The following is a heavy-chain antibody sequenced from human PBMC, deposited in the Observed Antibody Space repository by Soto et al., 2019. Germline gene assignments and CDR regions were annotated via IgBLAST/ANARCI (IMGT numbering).Heavy chain of an antibody. Sequence: PGGSLRLSCAASGFTFSSYAMSWVRQAPGKGLEWVSAISGSGGSTYYADSVKGRFTISRDNSKNTLYLQMNSLRAEDTAVYYCAKLNYDILTGYYRNYYYYMDVWGKGTTVTVS. CDR1: GFTFSSYA. D-gene: IGHD3-9*01. V-gene: IGHV3-23*01. CDR2: ISGSGGST. J-gene: IGHJ6*03. CDR3: AKLNYDILTGYYRNYYYYMDV.